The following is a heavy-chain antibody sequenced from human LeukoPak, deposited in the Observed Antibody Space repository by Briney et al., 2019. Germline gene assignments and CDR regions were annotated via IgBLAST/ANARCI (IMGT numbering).Heavy chain of an antibody. CDR1: GGSISSYY. Sequence: SETLSLTCTVSGGSISSYYWSWIRQPPGKGLEWIGYIYYSGSTNYNPSLKSRVTISVDTSKNQFSLTLSSVTAADTAVYYCARGVYSSSWGVDYWGQGTLVTVSS. CDR2: IYYSGST. J-gene: IGHJ4*02. D-gene: IGHD6-13*01. V-gene: IGHV4-59*01. CDR3: ARGVYSSSWGVDY.